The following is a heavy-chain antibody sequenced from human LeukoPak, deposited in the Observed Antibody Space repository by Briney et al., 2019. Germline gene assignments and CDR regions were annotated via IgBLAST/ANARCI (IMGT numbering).Heavy chain of an antibody. Sequence: SQTLSLTCAISGDSVSSNSAAWNWIRQSPSRGLEWLGRTYHRSKWYNDYAVSVKSRITINPDTSKNQFSLQLNSVTPEDTAVYYCARSSDKGESLLGIAAAAADYWGQGTLVTVSS. V-gene: IGHV6-1*01. CDR1: GDSVSSNSAA. CDR3: ARSSDKGESLLGIAAAAADY. D-gene: IGHD6-13*01. J-gene: IGHJ4*02. CDR2: TYHRSKWYN.